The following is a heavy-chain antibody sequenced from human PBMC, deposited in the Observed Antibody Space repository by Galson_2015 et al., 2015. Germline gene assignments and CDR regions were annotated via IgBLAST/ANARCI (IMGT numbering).Heavy chain of an antibody. J-gene: IGHJ3*02. CDR2: ITSSGDTI. V-gene: IGHV3-23*01. CDR1: GFILSRYA. D-gene: IGHD4-17*01. CDR3: AKDPNGDYVGAFDT. Sequence: SLRLSCAASGFILSRYAMTWVRQSSGKGLEWVSTITSSGDTIRYADSVKGRFTTSRDNSRNTLFLQMSSLRVEDTAIYYCAKDPNGDYVGAFDTWGHGTLVTVSS.